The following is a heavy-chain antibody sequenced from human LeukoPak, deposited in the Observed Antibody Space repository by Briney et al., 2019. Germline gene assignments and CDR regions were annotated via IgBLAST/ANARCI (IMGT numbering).Heavy chain of an antibody. CDR2: ISEDGGDT. CDR1: GFTFDDYA. V-gene: IGHV3-43*02. CDR3: AKDKTRGPGDY. Sequence: GGSLRLSCAASGFTFDDYAMHWVRHTPGKGLECVSLISEDGGDTWYADSVKGRFTISRDNSKNSLYLQMNSLRAEDTAFYYCAKDKTRGPGDYWGQGTLVTVSS. D-gene: IGHD1-14*01. J-gene: IGHJ4*02.